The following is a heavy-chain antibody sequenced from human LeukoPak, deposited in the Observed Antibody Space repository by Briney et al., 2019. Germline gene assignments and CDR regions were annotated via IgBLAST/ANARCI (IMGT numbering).Heavy chain of an antibody. V-gene: IGHV3-30*18. CDR1: GFTFSSYG. CDR2: ISYDGSNK. Sequence: PGGSLRLSCAASGFTFSSYGMHWVRQAPGKGLEWVAVISYDGSNKYYADSVKGRFTISRDNSKNTLYLQMNSLRAEDTAVYYCAKDMAGTRYYGMDVWGQGTTVTVSS. J-gene: IGHJ6*02. CDR3: AKDMAGTRYYGMDV. D-gene: IGHD6-19*01.